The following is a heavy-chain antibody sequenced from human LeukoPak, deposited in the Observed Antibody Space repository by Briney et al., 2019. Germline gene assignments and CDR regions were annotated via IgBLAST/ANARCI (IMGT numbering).Heavy chain of an antibody. D-gene: IGHD1-1*01. CDR2: MNVDGSDK. CDR1: GFTFSNHW. Sequence: GGSLRLSCGAPGFTFSNHWMGWVRQAPENGLEWVAIMNVDGSDKYHLDSVKGRFTISRDNAKNSLYLQLNSLRADDTAVYYCARLTGTTGFDYWGQGTLVTVSS. J-gene: IGHJ4*02. CDR3: ARLTGTTGFDY. V-gene: IGHV3-7*01.